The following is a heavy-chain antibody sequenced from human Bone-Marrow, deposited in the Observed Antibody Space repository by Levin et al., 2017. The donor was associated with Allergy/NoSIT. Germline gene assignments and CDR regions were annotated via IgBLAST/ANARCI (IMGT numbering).Heavy chain of an antibody. CDR2: IYHTGNT. Sequence: LSQTLSLTCTVSGDSIHESYWSWIRPSPGKGLEWIGYIYHTGNTNANPSLTSRVTISMDTSKNQFSLKLSSVTAADTAVYYCARDEGIATGGFDNWGQGTLVTVSS. CDR3: ARDEGIATGGFDN. CDR1: GDSIHESY. D-gene: IGHD6-13*01. J-gene: IGHJ4*02. V-gene: IGHV4-59*01.